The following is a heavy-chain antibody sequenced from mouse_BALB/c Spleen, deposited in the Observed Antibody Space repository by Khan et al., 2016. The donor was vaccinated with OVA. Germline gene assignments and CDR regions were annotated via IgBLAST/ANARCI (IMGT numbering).Heavy chain of an antibody. CDR2: INPGSGGT. D-gene: IGHD1-2*01. CDR1: GYAFTNYL. V-gene: IGHV1-54*01. J-gene: IGHJ4*01. Sequence: QVQLKQSGAELVRPGTSVKVSCKASGYAFTNYLIEWVKQRPGQGLEWIGVINPGSGGTNYNEKLKGKATLTADKSSSTAYMQLSSLTSDDSAVYFGARRGILRLQGGAMDYWGQGTSVTVSS. CDR3: ARRGILRLQGGAMDY.